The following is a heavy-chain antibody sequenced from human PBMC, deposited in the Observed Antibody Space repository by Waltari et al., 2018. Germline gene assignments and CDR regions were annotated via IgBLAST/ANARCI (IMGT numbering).Heavy chain of an antibody. D-gene: IGHD3-3*01. Sequence: EVQLVESGGGWVQPGGSLSLSCAASGFPFSIFEMNWARQAPGKGLEWVSYISSSGSTIYYADSVKGRFTISRDNAKNSLYLQMNSLRAEDTAVYYCARDGFRGYYDFALWGQGTTVTVSS. CDR1: GFPFSIFE. V-gene: IGHV3-48*03. CDR2: ISSSGSTI. CDR3: ARDGFRGYYDFAL. J-gene: IGHJ6*02.